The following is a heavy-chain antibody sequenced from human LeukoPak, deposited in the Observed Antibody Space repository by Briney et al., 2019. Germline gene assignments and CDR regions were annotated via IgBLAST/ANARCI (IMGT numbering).Heavy chain of an antibody. V-gene: IGHV4-4*02. D-gene: IGHD3-22*01. Sequence: SSGTLSLTCAVSGGSISSSNWWSWVRQPPGKGLEWIGEIYHSGSTNYNPSLKSRVTISVDKSKNQFSLKLSSVTAADTAVYYCARTDDSSGYYYRDPFDYWGQGTLVTVSS. J-gene: IGHJ4*02. CDR2: IYHSGST. CDR1: GGSISSSNW. CDR3: ARTDDSSGYYYRDPFDY.